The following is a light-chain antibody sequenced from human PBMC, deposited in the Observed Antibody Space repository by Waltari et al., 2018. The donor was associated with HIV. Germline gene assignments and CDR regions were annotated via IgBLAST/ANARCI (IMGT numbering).Light chain of an antibody. CDR1: SSDIGSNA. CDR2: SIN. V-gene: IGLV1-44*01. CDR3: AAWDDSLNGPHVV. Sequence: QSVLTQPPSASETPGQRVAISCSGSSSDIGSNAVTWYQQLPGTAPKLLIYSINQRPSGVPDRFSGSKSGTSASLAISGLQSEDEADYYCAAWDDSLNGPHVVFGGGTKLTVL. J-gene: IGLJ2*01.